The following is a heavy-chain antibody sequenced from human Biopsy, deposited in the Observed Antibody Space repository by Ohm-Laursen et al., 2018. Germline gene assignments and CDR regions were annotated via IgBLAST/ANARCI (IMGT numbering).Heavy chain of an antibody. CDR3: ARPTNARAGGAPFDI. Sequence: SLRLSCAASGFSFSSYGMHWVRHAPGKGLGWVAVLWYDGTNKYYADSVKGRFTISRDNSKNTLYLQMNSLRAEDTAMYYCARPTNARAGGAPFDIWGQGTMVTVSS. CDR1: GFSFSSYG. CDR2: LWYDGTNK. V-gene: IGHV3-33*01. J-gene: IGHJ3*02. D-gene: IGHD1-1*01.